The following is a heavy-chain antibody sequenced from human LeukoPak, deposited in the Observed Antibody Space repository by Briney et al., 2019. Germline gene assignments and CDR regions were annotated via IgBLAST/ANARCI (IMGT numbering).Heavy chain of an antibody. CDR3: ARAISDGFDY. V-gene: IGHV1-69*05. J-gene: IGHJ4*02. D-gene: IGHD3-3*01. CDR2: IIPIFGTA. CDR1: GGTFSSYA. Sequence: SVKVSCKASGGTFSSYAISWVRQAPGQGLEWMGEIIPIFGTANYAQKFQGRVTITTDRSTSTAYMELSSLKSEDTAVYYCARAISDGFDYWGQGTLVTVSS.